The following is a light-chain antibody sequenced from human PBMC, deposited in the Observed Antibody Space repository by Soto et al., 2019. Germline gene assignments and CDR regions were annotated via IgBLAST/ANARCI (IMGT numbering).Light chain of an antibody. CDR3: CSYAGSYTLYF. Sequence: QSALTQPRSVSGSPGQSVTISCTGTSSDVGVYNYVSWYQQHPGKAPKLMIYDVSKRPSGVPDRFSGSKSGNTASLTISGLQAEDEADYYCCSYAGSYTLYFFGTGTKVTVL. CDR2: DVS. CDR1: SSDVGVYNY. J-gene: IGLJ1*01. V-gene: IGLV2-11*01.